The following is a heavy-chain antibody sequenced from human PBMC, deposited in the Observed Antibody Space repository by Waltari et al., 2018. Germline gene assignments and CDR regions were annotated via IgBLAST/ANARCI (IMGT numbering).Heavy chain of an antibody. CDR2: IIPIFGTA. CDR3: ARFIAAAGPSMDV. D-gene: IGHD6-13*01. J-gene: IGHJ6*02. Sequence: QVQLVQSGAEVKKPGSSVKVSCKASGGTFSSYAISWVRQAPGQGLEWMGGIIPIFGTANYAQEFQGRVTITTDESTSTAYMELSSLRSEDTAVYYCARFIAAAGPSMDVWGQGTTVTVSS. CDR1: GGTFSSYA. V-gene: IGHV1-69*05.